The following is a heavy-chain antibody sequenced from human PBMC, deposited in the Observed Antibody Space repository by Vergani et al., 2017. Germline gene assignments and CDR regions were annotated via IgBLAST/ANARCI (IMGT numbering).Heavy chain of an antibody. CDR1: GFTFSTFG. CDR3: AKERDVREDRLPDY. CDR2: IRYDGSNK. J-gene: IGHJ4*02. D-gene: IGHD5/OR15-5a*01. Sequence: QVQLVESGGGVVQPGGSLRLSCAASGFTFSTFGMHWVRQAPGKGLEWVAFIRYDGSNKYYADSVKGRFTISRDNSKNTVYVQMSSLRSEDTAVYYCAKERDVREDRLPDYWGQGTLVTVSS. V-gene: IGHV3-30*02.